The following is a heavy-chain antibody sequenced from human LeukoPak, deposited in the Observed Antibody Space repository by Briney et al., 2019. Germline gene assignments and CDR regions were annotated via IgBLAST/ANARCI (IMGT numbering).Heavy chain of an antibody. Sequence: GGSLRLSCSASGFTFSSYAMHWVRQAPGKGLGYVSAISSNGGSTYYADSVKGRFTISRDNSKNTLYLQMSSLRAEDTAVYYCARDLWCGADCYGTFDIWGQGTMVSVSS. J-gene: IGHJ3*02. V-gene: IGHV3-64D*09. CDR2: ISSNGGST. CDR3: ARDLWCGADCYGTFDI. CDR1: GFTFSSYA. D-gene: IGHD2-21*02.